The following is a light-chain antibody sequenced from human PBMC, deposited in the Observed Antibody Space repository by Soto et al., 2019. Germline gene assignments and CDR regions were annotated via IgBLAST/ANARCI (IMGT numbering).Light chain of an antibody. CDR2: DVS. Sequence: QSALTQPRSVSGSPGQSVTISCAGTSSDVGAYNWVSWYQQHPGKVRKLIIYDVSRRPSGVPDRFSGSKSGNTASLTISGLQADDEADYYCCSYAGSYTLVFGGGTKLTVL. CDR3: CSYAGSYTLV. V-gene: IGLV2-11*01. CDR1: SSDVGAYNW. J-gene: IGLJ3*02.